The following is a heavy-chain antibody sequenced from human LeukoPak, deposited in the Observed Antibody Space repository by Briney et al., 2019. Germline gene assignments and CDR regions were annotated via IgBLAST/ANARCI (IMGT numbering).Heavy chain of an antibody. J-gene: IGHJ4*02. Sequence: PGGSLRLSCAASRLTFSDYAMTWVRQAPGKGLQWVSTISGSGGRTYYTDSVKGRFTVSRDNSKNTLYLQMKSLRVEDAAVYYCAKDRRAAAGPPYYLDNWGQGTLVTVSS. CDR3: AKDRRAAAGPPYYLDN. V-gene: IGHV3-23*01. CDR2: ISGSGGRT. D-gene: IGHD6-13*01. CDR1: RLTFSDYA.